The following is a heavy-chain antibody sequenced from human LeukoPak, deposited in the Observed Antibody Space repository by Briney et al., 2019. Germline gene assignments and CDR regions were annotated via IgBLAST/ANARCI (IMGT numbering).Heavy chain of an antibody. J-gene: IGHJ5*02. D-gene: IGHD6-13*01. CDR2: TYYRSKWYN. CDR3: ARERQQPGVYNWFDP. Sequence: SQTLSLTCAISGDSVSSTSASWNWIRQSPSRGLEWLGRTYYRSKWYNDYAVSVKSRITINPDTSKNQFSLQLNSVTPEDTAVYYCARERQQPGVYNWFDPWGQGTLVTVSS. CDR1: GDSVSSTSAS. V-gene: IGHV6-1*01.